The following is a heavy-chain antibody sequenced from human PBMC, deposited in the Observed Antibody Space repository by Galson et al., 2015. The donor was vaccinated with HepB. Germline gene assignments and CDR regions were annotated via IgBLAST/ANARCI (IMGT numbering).Heavy chain of an antibody. CDR3: TTDCIHSTGGDCYTFWYFDL. CDR1: GFTFSNAW. CDR2: IKSKTDGGTT. J-gene: IGHJ2*01. V-gene: IGHV3-15*01. D-gene: IGHD2-21*02. Sequence: SLRLSCAASGFTFSNAWMSWVRQVPGKGLEWVGRIKSKTDGGTTDYAAPVKGRFTISRDDSKNTLYLQMNSLKTEDTAVYYCTTDCIHSTGGDCYTFWYFDLWGRGTLVTVSS.